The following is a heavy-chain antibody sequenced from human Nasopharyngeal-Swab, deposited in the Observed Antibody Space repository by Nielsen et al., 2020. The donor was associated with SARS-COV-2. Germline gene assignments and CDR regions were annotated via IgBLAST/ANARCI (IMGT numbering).Heavy chain of an antibody. D-gene: IGHD4-11*01. CDR1: GFTVSSIY. Sequence: GGSLRLSCAASGFTVSSIYMSWVRQAPGKGLEWVPTIHSDGNTYFADSVRGRFSSYRDNYRNTLSLEMNSLRAEDTAVYYCASRGAANDPSTRDLPYSRRTFDLWGRGTLVTVSS. CDR2: IHSDGNT. CDR3: ASRGAANDPSTRDLPYSRRTFDL. J-gene: IGHJ2*01. V-gene: IGHV3-53*01.